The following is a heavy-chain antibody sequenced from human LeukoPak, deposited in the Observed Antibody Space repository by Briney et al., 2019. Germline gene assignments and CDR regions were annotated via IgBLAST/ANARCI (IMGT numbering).Heavy chain of an antibody. CDR3: ARVGSGGDAFDI. Sequence: PSETLSLTCTVSGGSISSYYWSWIRQPPGKGLEWIGYIYYSGSTNYNPSLKSRVTISVDTSKNQFSLKLSSVTAADTAVYYCARVGSGGDAFDIWGQGTTVTVSS. CDR2: IYYSGST. CDR1: GGSISSYY. V-gene: IGHV4-59*01. J-gene: IGHJ3*02. D-gene: IGHD2-15*01.